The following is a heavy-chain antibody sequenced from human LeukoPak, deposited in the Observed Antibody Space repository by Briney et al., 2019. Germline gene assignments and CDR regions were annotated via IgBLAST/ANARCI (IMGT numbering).Heavy chain of an antibody. CDR1: GFSLTTTREA. CDR3: AHYHLTYFDY. Sequence: ESGPTLVKPTQTLTLTCTFSGFSLTTTREAVGWVRQPPGKALEWLALIFWDDDKRYSPSLRSRLTITKDTSNNQVVLTLTNVDPVDTGTYYCAHYHLTYFDYRGQGALVTVSS. D-gene: IGHD1-14*01. V-gene: IGHV2-5*02. CDR2: IFWDDDK. J-gene: IGHJ4*02.